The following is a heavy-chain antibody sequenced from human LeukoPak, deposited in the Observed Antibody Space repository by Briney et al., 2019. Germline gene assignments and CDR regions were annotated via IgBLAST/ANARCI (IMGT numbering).Heavy chain of an antibody. D-gene: IGHD4-17*01. J-gene: IGHJ4*02. V-gene: IGHV3-23*01. CDR3: ARGVTVTTDF. Sequence: PGGSLRLSCAASGFTFSSYGTNWVRQAPGKGLEWVSGLSSSGGSTFYADSVKGRFTISRDNSKNTVYLQMNSLRGEDTAIYYCARGVTVTTDFWGQGTLVTVSS. CDR1: GFTFSSYG. CDR2: LSSSGGST.